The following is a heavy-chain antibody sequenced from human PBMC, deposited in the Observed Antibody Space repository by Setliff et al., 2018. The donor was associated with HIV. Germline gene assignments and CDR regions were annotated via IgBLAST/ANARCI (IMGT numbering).Heavy chain of an antibody. Sequence: KPSETLSLTCTVSGDSISSGGYYWSWIRQPPGKGPEWIGYIHSSGSTIYNPSLKSRITISLDTSKEQFSLELSSATAADTAVYYCATLDHSGGNFLAYWGQGSLVTVSS. V-gene: IGHV4-61*08. J-gene: IGHJ4*02. CDR1: GDSISSGGYY. CDR3: ATLDHSGGNFLAY. D-gene: IGHD2-21*02. CDR2: IHSSGST.